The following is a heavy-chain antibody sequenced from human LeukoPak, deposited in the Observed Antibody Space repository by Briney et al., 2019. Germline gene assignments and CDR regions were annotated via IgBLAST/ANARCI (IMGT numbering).Heavy chain of an antibody. Sequence: SQTLSLTCNISGDSVSSNNAAWNWIRQSPSRGLEWLGRAYYRSKWFNDYAVSVKSRITITSDTSKNQFSLQLNSVTPEDTAVYYCARTRYSSGGAYYYGVDVWGQGTTVTVSS. CDR1: GDSVSSNNAA. V-gene: IGHV6-1*01. CDR3: ARTRYSSGGAYYYGVDV. CDR2: AYYRSKWFN. D-gene: IGHD6-19*01. J-gene: IGHJ6*02.